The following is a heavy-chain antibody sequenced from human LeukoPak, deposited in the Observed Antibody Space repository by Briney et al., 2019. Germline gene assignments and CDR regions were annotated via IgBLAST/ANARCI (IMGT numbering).Heavy chain of an antibody. V-gene: IGHV1-2*02. CDR1: GYTFTGYY. J-gene: IGHJ6*03. D-gene: IGHD6-13*01. CDR2: INPNSGGT. Sequence: EASVKVSCKASGYTFTGYYMHWVRQAPGQGLEWMGWINPNSGGTNYAQKFQGRVTMTRGTSISTAYMELSRLRSDDTAVYYCARENSSSWYWDNYYYYYMDVWGKGTTVTVSS. CDR3: ARENSSSWYWDNYYYYYMDV.